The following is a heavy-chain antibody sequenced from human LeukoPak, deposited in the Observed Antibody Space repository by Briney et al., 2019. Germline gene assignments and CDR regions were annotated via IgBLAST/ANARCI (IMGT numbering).Heavy chain of an antibody. CDR2: ISYDGSNK. Sequence: GGSLRLSCAASGFTFGSYAMDWVRQAPGKGLEWVAVISYDGSNKYYADSVKGRFTISRDNSKNTLYLQMNSLRAEDTAVYYCARDFRPVVGAAGTFDYWGQGTLVTVSS. V-gene: IGHV3-30*04. J-gene: IGHJ4*02. CDR3: ARDFRPVVGAAGTFDY. D-gene: IGHD6-13*01. CDR1: GFTFGSYA.